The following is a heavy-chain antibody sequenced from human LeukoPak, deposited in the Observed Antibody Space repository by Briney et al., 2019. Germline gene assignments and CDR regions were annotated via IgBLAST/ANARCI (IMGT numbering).Heavy chain of an antibody. D-gene: IGHD6-13*01. CDR2: IYYSGST. V-gene: IGHV4-59*01. Sequence: SETLSLTCTVSGGSISSYYWSWIRQPPGKGLEWIGYIYYSGSTNYNPSLKSRVTISVDTSKNQFSLMLSSVTAADTAVYFCGRGWGQQLPPTYWGQGTLVTVSS. CDR1: GGSISSYY. J-gene: IGHJ4*02. CDR3: GRGWGQQLPPTY.